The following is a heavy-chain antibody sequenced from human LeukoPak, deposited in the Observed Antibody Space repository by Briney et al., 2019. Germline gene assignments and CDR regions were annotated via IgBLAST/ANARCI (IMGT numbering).Heavy chain of an antibody. CDR1: GGSISSSSYY. CDR3: ARRRDCSSTSCYLLLINTDRDFDY. D-gene: IGHD2-2*01. Sequence: PSETLSLTCTVSGGSISSSSYYWGWIRQPPGKGLEWIGSIYYSGSTYYNPSLKSRVTISVDTSKNQFSLKLSSVTAADTAVYYCARRRDCSSTSCYLLLINTDRDFDYWGQGTLVTVSS. J-gene: IGHJ4*02. V-gene: IGHV4-39*01. CDR2: IYYSGST.